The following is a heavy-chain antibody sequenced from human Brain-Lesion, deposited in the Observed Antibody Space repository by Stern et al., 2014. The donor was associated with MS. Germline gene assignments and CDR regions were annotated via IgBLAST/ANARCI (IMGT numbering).Heavy chain of an antibody. CDR3: ARDVGYGDYGTLVLGY. D-gene: IGHD4-17*01. CDR1: GFTFSRYV. CDR2: IWNDGTNK. J-gene: IGHJ4*02. V-gene: IGHV3-33*01. Sequence: VQLVESGGGVVQPGGSLRRSCAASGFTFSRYVMHWVRQAPGKGLAWVALIWNDGTNKFYADSVKGRFTISRGNSQNTLHLQMNSLRVEDTAVYYCARDVGYGDYGTLVLGYWGQGTLVTVSS.